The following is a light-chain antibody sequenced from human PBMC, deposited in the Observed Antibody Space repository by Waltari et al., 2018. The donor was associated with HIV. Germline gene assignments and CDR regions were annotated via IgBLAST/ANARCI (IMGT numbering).Light chain of an antibody. V-gene: IGLV4-69*01. CDR3: QTWDSGSLV. CDR2: LNRDGSH. CDR1: SGRDTYA. J-gene: IGLJ3*02. Sequence: QLVLTQSPSTSASLGASVKLTCTLSSGRDTYAIAWHRQRPERGPRYLMRLNRDGSHGKGDGIPERFSGSSSGTERYLTISSLQPEDEADYYCQTWDSGSLVFGGGTKLTVL.